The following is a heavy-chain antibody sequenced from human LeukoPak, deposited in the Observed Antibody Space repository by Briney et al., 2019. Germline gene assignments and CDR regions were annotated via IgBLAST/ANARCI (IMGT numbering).Heavy chain of an antibody. D-gene: IGHD2-21*02. Sequence: SETLSLTCTVSGGSISSSSYYWGWIRQPPGKGLEWIGSIYYSGSTYYNPSLKSRVTISVDTSKNQFSLKLSSVTAADTAVYYCARHVSLRLPYYYYYVDVWGKGTTVTVSS. J-gene: IGHJ6*03. CDR3: ARHVSLRLPYYYYYVDV. V-gene: IGHV4-39*01. CDR2: IYYSGST. CDR1: GGSISSSSYY.